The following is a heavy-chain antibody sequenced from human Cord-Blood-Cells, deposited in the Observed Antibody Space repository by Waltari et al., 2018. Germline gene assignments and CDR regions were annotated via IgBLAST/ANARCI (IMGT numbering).Heavy chain of an antibody. Sequence: QVKLQQWGAGLLKPSENLPLTCAVYGGSFSGYYWTWTRQPSGQGREWFGEINHSGSTNYNPSLKSRVTISVDTSKNQFSLKLSSVTAADTAVYYCARGGVTAMAYYWYFDLWGRGTLVTVSS. CDR1: GGSFSGYY. J-gene: IGHJ2*01. CDR3: ARGGVTAMAYYWYFDL. D-gene: IGHD5-18*01. V-gene: IGHV4-34*01. CDR2: INHSGST.